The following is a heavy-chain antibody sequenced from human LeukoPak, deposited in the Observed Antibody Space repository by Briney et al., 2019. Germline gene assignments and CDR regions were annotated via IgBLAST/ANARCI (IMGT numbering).Heavy chain of an antibody. CDR1: GFTFDDYA. D-gene: IGHD5-18*01. Sequence: GGSLRLSCAASGFTFDDYAMHWVRQAPGKGLEWVAVISYDGSNKYYADSVKGRFTISRDNSKNTLYLQMNSLRAEGTAVYYCAKDPADTAIYWGQGTLVTVSS. CDR2: ISYDGSNK. CDR3: AKDPADTAIY. J-gene: IGHJ4*02. V-gene: IGHV3-30*18.